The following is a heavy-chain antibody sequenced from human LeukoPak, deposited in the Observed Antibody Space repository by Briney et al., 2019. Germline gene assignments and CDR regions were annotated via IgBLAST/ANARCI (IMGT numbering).Heavy chain of an antibody. J-gene: IGHJ4*02. CDR1: GITFSSYW. CDR2: INSDGSST. V-gene: IGHV3-74*01. Sequence: GGSLRLSCAASGITFSSYWMHWVRQAPGKGLVWVSRINSDGSSTSYADSVEGRFTISRDNAKNTLYLQMNSLRAEDTALYYCAGYYYDGSAYDYWGQGHLVTVSS. CDR3: AGYYYDGSAYDY. D-gene: IGHD3-22*01.